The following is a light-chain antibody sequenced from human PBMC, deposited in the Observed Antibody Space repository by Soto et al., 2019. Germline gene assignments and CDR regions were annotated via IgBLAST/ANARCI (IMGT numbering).Light chain of an antibody. V-gene: IGKV1-9*01. Sequence: DIQLTQSPSFLSESVGDRVTITCRASQGISSDLAWYQQTPGKAPKLLIYAASTLESGVPSRFSGSGSGTEFTLTISSLQPEDVATYYCQQLNSYPRTFGQGTKVEI. CDR2: AAS. J-gene: IGKJ1*01. CDR1: QGISSD. CDR3: QQLNSYPRT.